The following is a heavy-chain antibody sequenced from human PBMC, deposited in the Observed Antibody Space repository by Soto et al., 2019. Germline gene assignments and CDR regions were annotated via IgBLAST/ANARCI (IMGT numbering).Heavy chain of an antibody. CDR1: GFTFSSYW. Sequence: GGSLRLSCAASGFTFSSYWMHWVRQAPGKGLVWVSRIISDGSSTSYADSVKGRFTISRDNAKNTLYLQMNSLRAEDTAVYYCARRYSGTTNPLDYWGQGTLVTVSS. D-gene: IGHD1-26*01. V-gene: IGHV3-74*01. J-gene: IGHJ4*02. CDR2: IISDGSST. CDR3: ARRYSGTTNPLDY.